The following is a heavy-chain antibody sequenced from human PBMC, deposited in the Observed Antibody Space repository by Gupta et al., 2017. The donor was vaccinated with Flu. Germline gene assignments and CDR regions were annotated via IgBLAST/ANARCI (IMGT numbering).Heavy chain of an antibody. CDR2: MSDDGSNQ. J-gene: IGHJ4*02. Sequence: QVQLVQSGGGVVLPGSSLRLSCAASGFILSDYGMHWVRQVPGKGLEWMAVMSDDGSNQWYADSVRGRFTISRDNSENTLILQMNSLRRDDTAVYYCAKGGRHNWNFDGDYWGQGTLVTVSS. CDR1: GFILSDYG. D-gene: IGHD1-7*01. V-gene: IGHV3-30*18. CDR3: AKGGRHNWNFDGDY.